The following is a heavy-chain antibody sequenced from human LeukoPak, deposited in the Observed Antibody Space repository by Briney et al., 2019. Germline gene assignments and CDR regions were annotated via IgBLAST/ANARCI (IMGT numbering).Heavy chain of an antibody. D-gene: IGHD5-24*01. CDR3: ARAYDRRDGFNLAMPDY. CDR2: IIPIFGTA. V-gene: IGHV1-69*05. Sequence: GASVNVSCKASGSTSSSYAISWVRQAPGQGLEWMGGIIPIFGTANYAQKFQGRVTITTDEATSIAYTELNSLRSEDTAVYYWARAYDRRDGFNLAMPDYWGQGTMVTVSS. J-gene: IGHJ4*02. CDR1: GSTSSSYA.